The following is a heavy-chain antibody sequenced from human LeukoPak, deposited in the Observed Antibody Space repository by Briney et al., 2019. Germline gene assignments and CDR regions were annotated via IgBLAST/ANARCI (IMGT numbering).Heavy chain of an antibody. V-gene: IGHV3-23*01. Sequence: PSGGSLRLPCAASGFTFSSYAMSWVRQAPGKGLEWVSTLSGSGGNTYYADSVKGRVTISRDNSKNTLYLQMNSLRAEDTAVYHCAKGSYYYDSADYFDYWGQGTLVTVSS. D-gene: IGHD3-22*01. CDR3: AKGSYYYDSADYFDY. CDR1: GFTFSSYA. J-gene: IGHJ4*02. CDR2: LSGSGGNT.